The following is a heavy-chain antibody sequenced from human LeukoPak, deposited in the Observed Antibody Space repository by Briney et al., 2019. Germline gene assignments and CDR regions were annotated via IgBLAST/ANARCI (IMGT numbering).Heavy chain of an antibody. V-gene: IGHV4-34*01. CDR1: GGSFSGYY. CDR2: INHSGST. J-gene: IGHJ4*02. Sequence: PSETLSLTCAVYGGSFSGYYWSWIRQPPGKGLEWIGEINHSGSTNYNPSLKSRVTISVDTSKKQFSLKLSSVTAADTAVYYCACIAVAGTDYWGQGTMVTVSS. CDR3: ACIAVAGTDY. D-gene: IGHD6-19*01.